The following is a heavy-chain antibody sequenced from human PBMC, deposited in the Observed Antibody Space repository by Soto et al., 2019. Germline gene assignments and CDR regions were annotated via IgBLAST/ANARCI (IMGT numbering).Heavy chain of an antibody. CDR2: ISNSRGIT. CDR3: AKTYYYVWGSYYVADT. V-gene: IGHV3-23*01. J-gene: IGHJ5*02. Sequence: GGSLRLSCAASGFTFTTYSMSWVRQAPGKGLEWVSTISNSRGITYYADSVKGRFTISRDISKNTLYLQMNGMRAEDTALYYCAKTYYYVWGSYYVADTGGQGTLVTVSS. D-gene: IGHD3-16*01. CDR1: GFTFTTYS.